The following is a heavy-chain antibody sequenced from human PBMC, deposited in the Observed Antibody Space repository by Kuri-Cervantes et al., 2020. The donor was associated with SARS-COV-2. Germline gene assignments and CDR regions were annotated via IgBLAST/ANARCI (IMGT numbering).Heavy chain of an antibody. Sequence: GGSLRLSCAVSGFTFTSHAMHWVRQAPGKGLEWVALISYDGSNKFYADSVKGRSTISRDNSKNTLYLQMNSLRAEDTAVYYCATKPPGVNDAFDIWGQGTMVTVSS. V-gene: IGHV3-30*03. D-gene: IGHD1-14*01. CDR1: GFTFTSHA. CDR3: ATKPPGVNDAFDI. CDR2: ISYDGSNK. J-gene: IGHJ3*02.